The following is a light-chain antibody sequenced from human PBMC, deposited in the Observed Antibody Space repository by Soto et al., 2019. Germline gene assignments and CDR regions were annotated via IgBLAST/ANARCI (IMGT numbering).Light chain of an antibody. CDR2: GAS. Sequence: EIVLTQSPGILSLSPGERASLSCGASQSITSSFLAWYQQKPGQAPRLLIYGASSRATGIPDRFSGTGSETDFTLTINRLEPEDFAVYYCQQYENSPITFGQGTRPEIK. V-gene: IGKV3-20*01. CDR1: QSITSSF. CDR3: QQYENSPIT. J-gene: IGKJ5*01.